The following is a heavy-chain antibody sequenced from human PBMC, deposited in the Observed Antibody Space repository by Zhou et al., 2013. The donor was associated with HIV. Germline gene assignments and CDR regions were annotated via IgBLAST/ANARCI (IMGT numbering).Heavy chain of an antibody. J-gene: IGHJ6*02. CDR1: GYTFTSYG. Sequence: QVQLVQSGGEVKKPGASVKVSCKASGYTFTSYGISWVRQAPGQGLEWMGWINPNSGGTNYAQKFQGRVTMTRDTSISTAYMELSRLRSDDTAVYYCARDVIREYCSSTSCYAEIRFYYGMDVWGQGTTVTVSS. D-gene: IGHD2-2*01. CDR2: INPNSGGT. V-gene: IGHV1-2*02. CDR3: ARDVIREYCSSTSCYAEIRFYYGMDV.